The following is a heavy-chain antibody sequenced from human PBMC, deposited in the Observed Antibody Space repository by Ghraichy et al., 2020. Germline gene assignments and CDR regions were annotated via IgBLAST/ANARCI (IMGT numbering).Heavy chain of an antibody. Sequence: GGSLRLSCAPSGFTFGTFAMHWVRQRPGKGLEWVAGISYDGSSQFYLDSVKGRFTISRDNHNNTLFLQMSRLTSDDTAVYFCARSVVVAARLDSWGQGILVDVSS. D-gene: IGHD2-15*01. V-gene: IGHV3-30*15. J-gene: IGHJ4*02. CDR3: ARSVVVAARLDS. CDR1: GFTFGTFA. CDR2: ISYDGSSQ.